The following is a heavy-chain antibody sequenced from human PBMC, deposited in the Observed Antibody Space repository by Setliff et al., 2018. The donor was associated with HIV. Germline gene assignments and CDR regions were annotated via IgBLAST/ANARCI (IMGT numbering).Heavy chain of an antibody. Sequence: PSETLSLTCTVSGGSITSYYWSWIRQPAGKGLEWFGRIYTSGSTNYNPSFESRVTMSIDTSKNQFSLKLSSVTAADTAVYYCARGGGTGSFDYWGPGTLVTVSS. J-gene: IGHJ4*02. CDR3: ARGGGTGSFDY. V-gene: IGHV4-4*07. CDR2: IYTSGST. CDR1: GGSITSYY. D-gene: IGHD3-16*01.